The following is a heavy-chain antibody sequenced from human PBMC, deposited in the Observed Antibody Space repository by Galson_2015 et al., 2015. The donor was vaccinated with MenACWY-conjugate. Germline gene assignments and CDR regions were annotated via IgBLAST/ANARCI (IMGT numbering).Heavy chain of an antibody. CDR3: ARADPGIAVAGLIDY. CDR2: ISAYNGNT. J-gene: IGHJ4*02. D-gene: IGHD6-19*01. Sequence: SVKVSCKASGYTFTSYGISWVRQAPGQGLEWMGWISAYNGNTNYAQKLQGRVTMTTDTSTSTAYMELRSLRSDDTAVYYCARADPGIAVAGLIDYWGQGTLVTVSS. CDR1: GYTFTSYG. V-gene: IGHV1-18*01.